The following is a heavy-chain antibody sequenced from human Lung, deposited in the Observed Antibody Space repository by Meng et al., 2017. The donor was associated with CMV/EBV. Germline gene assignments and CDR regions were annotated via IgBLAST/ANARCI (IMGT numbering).Heavy chain of an antibody. V-gene: IGHV1-8*01. CDR3: ARGDDDFWGGYYLIQNYYYYYGMDV. Sequence: ASVKVSCKASGYTFTSYDINWVRQATGQGLEWMGWINPNSGNTHYAQKFQGRVTMTRNTSISTAYMALSSLRSEDTAVYYCARGDDDFWGGYYLIQNYYYYYGMDVWGQGXTVTVSS. J-gene: IGHJ6*02. D-gene: IGHD3-3*01. CDR2: INPNSGNT. CDR1: GYTFTSYD.